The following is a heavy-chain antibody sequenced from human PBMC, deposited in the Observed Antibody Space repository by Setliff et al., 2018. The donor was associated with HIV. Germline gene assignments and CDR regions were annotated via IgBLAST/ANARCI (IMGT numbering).Heavy chain of an antibody. V-gene: IGHV4-38-2*01. CDR2: IYQTGTT. D-gene: IGHD2-15*01. J-gene: IGHJ4*02. Sequence: PSETLSLTCAVSGFSINSGYYWGWIRQPPGKGLEWIGSIYQTGTTYYNPSLKSRVTISVDTSQNQFSLRLSPVTAADTAVYYCARGSGRFCSGGRCSAFDYWGQGTLVTVSS. CDR3: ARGSGRFCSGGRCSAFDY. CDR1: GFSINSGYY.